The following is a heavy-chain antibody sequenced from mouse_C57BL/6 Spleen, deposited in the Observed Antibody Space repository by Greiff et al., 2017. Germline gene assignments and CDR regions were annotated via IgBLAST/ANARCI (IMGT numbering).Heavy chain of an antibody. V-gene: IGHV3-6*01. CDR3: ARVEGNYPFYAMDY. J-gene: IGHJ4*01. D-gene: IGHD2-1*01. CDR2: ISYDGSN. Sequence: EVQLVESGPGLVKPSQSLSLTCSVTGYSITSGYYWNWIRQFPGNKLEWMGYISYDGSNNYNPSLKNRISITRDTSKNQFFLKLNSVTTEDTATYYCARVEGNYPFYAMDYWGQGTSVTVSS. CDR1: GYSITSGYY.